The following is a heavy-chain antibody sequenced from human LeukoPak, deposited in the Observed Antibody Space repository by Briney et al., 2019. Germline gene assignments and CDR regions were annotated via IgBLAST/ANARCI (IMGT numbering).Heavy chain of an antibody. CDR3: ARVTTVTTSPWSWGPKKIGQEVNWLDP. D-gene: IGHD4-17*01. Sequence: ASVKVSCKTSGYTFTDYGITWVRQAPGQGLEWMGWIRNDNGNREYAQKIQGRVSMTRDTSTSTAYMELRSLISDDTAVYYCARVTTVTTSPWSWGPKKIGQEVNWLDPWGQGTLVTVSS. V-gene: IGHV1-18*01. CDR1: GYTFTDYG. J-gene: IGHJ5*02. CDR2: IRNDNGNR.